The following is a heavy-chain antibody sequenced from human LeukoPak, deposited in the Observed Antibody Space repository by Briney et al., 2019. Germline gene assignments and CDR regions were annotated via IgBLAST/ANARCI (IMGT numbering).Heavy chain of an antibody. V-gene: IGHV3-30-3*01. Sequence: GGSLRLSCAASGFTFSSYWMSWVRQAPGKGLEWVAVISYDGSNKYYADSVKGRFTISRDNSKNTLYLQMNSLRAEDTAVYYCARTTRPLYYYYGMDVWGQGTTVTVSS. CDR2: ISYDGSNK. CDR3: ARTTRPLYYYYGMDV. CDR1: GFTFSSYW. D-gene: IGHD1-14*01. J-gene: IGHJ6*02.